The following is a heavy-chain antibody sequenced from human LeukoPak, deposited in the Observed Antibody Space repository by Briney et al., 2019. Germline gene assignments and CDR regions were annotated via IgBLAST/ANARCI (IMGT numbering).Heavy chain of an antibody. J-gene: IGHJ4*02. D-gene: IGHD3-10*01. CDR1: GGSMCDYY. CDR2: IDSSEST. V-gene: IGHV4-4*08. CDR3: ASSGPAAAIADY. Sequence: KSSETLSLTCTVSGGSMCDYYWIWFRQPPGKGREYIEYIDSSESTNYNPTRKCRVTRSMATAKTQCSLKLSSVIAAATVVYYCASSGPAAAIADYWGQGTLVTVSS.